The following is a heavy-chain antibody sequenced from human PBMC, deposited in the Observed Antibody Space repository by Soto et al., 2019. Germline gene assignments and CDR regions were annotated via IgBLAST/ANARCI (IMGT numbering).Heavy chain of an antibody. D-gene: IGHD5-18*01. J-gene: IGHJ5*02. V-gene: IGHV4-39*01. CDR1: GGSISSSSYY. CDR3: ARHYRGYSYGYTSDWFDP. Sequence: QLQLQESGPGLVKPSETLSLTCTVSGGSISSSSYYWGWIRQPPGKGLEWIGSIYYSGSTYYNPSLKSRVTISVDTSKNQFSLKLSSVTAADTAVYYCARHYRGYSYGYTSDWFDPWGQGTLVTVSS. CDR2: IYYSGST.